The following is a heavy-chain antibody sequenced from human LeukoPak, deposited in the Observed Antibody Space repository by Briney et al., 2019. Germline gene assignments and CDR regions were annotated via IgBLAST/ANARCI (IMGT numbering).Heavy chain of an antibody. CDR2: IKEDGSET. V-gene: IGHV3-7*03. J-gene: IGHJ4*02. CDR3: AKSGKQWLDHIDY. CDR1: GFTFKKYW. D-gene: IGHD6-19*01. Sequence: PGGSLRLSCAASGFTFKKYWMNWVRQVPGKGLECLANIKEDGSETYYADSVKGRFTISRDNSKNTLYLEMNSLRAEDTAVYYCAKSGKQWLDHIDYWGQGTLVTVSS.